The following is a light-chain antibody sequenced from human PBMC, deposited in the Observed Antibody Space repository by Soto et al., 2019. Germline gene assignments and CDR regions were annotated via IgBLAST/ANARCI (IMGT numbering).Light chain of an antibody. CDR1: SSDVGSYIL. V-gene: IGLV2-23*02. J-gene: IGLJ2*01. Sequence: QSALTQPASVSRSPGQSITISCTGTSSDVGSYILVSWYQRHPGKAPKLMIYEDTRRPSGVSNRFSGSKSGNTASLTISGLQAEDEADYYCCSYAGSSTFVLFGGGTKVTVL. CDR3: CSYAGSSTFVL. CDR2: EDT.